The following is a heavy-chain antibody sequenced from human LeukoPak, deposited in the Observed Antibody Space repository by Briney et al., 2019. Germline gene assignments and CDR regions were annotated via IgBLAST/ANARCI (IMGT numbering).Heavy chain of an antibody. V-gene: IGHV3-30*18. D-gene: IGHD3-9*01. J-gene: IGHJ4*02. Sequence: GRSLRLSCAASGFTFSSYGMHWVRQAPGKGLEWVAVISYDGSNKYYADSVKGRFTISRDNSKNTLYLQMNSLRAEDTAVYYCAKDRKDYDILTGYYHRFDYRGQGTLVTVSS. CDR1: GFTFSSYG. CDR3: AKDRKDYDILTGYYHRFDY. CDR2: ISYDGSNK.